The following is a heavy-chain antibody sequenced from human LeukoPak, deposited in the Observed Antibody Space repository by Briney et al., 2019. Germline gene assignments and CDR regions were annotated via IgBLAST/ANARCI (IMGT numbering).Heavy chain of an antibody. CDR1: GASLSTYS. D-gene: IGHD6-19*01. V-gene: IGHV4-59*01. J-gene: IGHJ4*02. CDR3: AGGSGSGWMVDS. Sequence: SETLSLTCTVSGASLSTYSCVWIRQPPGKGLEWIGHLHYSGTTNYNPSLKSRVTISVDTSKNQFSLKLSSVTAADTAVYYCAGGSGSGWMVDSWGQGILVTVPS. CDR2: LHYSGTT.